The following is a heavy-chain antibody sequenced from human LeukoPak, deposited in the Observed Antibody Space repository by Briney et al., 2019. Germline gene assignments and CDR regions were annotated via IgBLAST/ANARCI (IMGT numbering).Heavy chain of an antibody. J-gene: IGHJ5*02. CDR1: GGTFSSYA. CDR3: AREVDGRFDP. D-gene: IGHD5-24*01. CDR2: IIPIFGTA. Sequence: ASVKVSCKASGGTFSSYAISWVRQAPGQGLEWMGRIIPIFGTANYAQKFQGRVTITTDESTSTAYMELSSLRSEDTAVYYCAREVDGRFDPWGQGTLVTVSS. V-gene: IGHV1-69*05.